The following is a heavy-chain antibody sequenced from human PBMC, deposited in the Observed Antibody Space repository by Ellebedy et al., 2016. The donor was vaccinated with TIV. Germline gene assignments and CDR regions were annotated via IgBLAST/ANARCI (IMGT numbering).Heavy chain of an antibody. V-gene: IGHV3-23*01. CDR3: AKGGWGNIIDY. J-gene: IGHJ4*02. CDR2: IGRGGDT. CDR1: GFTLDSYG. D-gene: IGHD1-26*01. Sequence: GGSLRLXXAASGFTLDSYGATWVRQAPGRGLEWVSSIGRGGDTHDADSVKGRFTISRETSKNMVYLQMNSLRAEDTAVYYCAKGGWGNIIDYWGQGTLVTVSS.